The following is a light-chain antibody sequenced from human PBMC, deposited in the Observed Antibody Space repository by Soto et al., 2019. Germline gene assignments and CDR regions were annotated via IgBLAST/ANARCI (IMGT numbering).Light chain of an antibody. V-gene: IGLV2-14*01. J-gene: IGLJ2*01. Sequence: QSVLTQPASVSGSPGQSITISCTGTSSDVGGYDYVSWYQHYPGKAPKLIIYEVSNRPSGVSNRFSASKSGNTASLTISGLRAEDEADYYCSSYTTRSTHVVFGGGTKLTVL. CDR2: EVS. CDR3: SSYTTRSTHVV. CDR1: SSDVGGYDY.